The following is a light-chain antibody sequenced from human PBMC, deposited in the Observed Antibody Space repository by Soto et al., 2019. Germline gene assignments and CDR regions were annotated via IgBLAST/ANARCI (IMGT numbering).Light chain of an antibody. J-gene: IGKJ1*01. Sequence: EIVLPQSPGTLSLSPGERATLSCRASQSVSSNYLAWYHQKPGQAPRLLIYAASSRATGIPDRFSGSGSGTDFTLTISRREPEDFAVYYCQQYVSSRWTFGQGAKVEV. CDR2: AAS. CDR3: QQYVSSRWT. V-gene: IGKV3-20*01. CDR1: QSVSSNY.